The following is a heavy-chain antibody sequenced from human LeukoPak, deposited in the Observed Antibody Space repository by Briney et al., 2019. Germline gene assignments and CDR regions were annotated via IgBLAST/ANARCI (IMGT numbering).Heavy chain of an antibody. CDR1: GYTFTGYY. D-gene: IGHD4-23*01. J-gene: IGHJ6*03. V-gene: IGHV1-2*02. CDR2: INPNNGVT. Sequence: GASVKVSCKASGYTFTGYYMHWVRQAPGQGLEWMEWINPNNGVTSYAQKFQGRVTMTRDTSIRTAYMELSSLRSDDTAVYYCARDLGSGNSYYYYYMDVWGKGTTVTVSS. CDR3: ARDLGSGNSYYYYYMDV.